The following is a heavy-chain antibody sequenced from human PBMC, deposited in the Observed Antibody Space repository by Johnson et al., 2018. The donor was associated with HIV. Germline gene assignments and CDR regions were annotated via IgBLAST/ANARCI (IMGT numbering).Heavy chain of an antibody. J-gene: IGHJ3*02. D-gene: IGHD6-13*01. CDR3: AREGYSNSWTRGAFDI. CDR2: ISYDGSNK. Sequence: QVQVVESGGGVVQPGRSLRLSCAASGFTFSSYAMHWVRQAPGKGLEWVAVISYDGSNKYYADSVKGRFTISRDNAKNSLYLQMNSLRAEDTAVYHCAREGYSNSWTRGAFDIWGQGTMVTVSS. V-gene: IGHV3-30*04. CDR1: GFTFSSYA.